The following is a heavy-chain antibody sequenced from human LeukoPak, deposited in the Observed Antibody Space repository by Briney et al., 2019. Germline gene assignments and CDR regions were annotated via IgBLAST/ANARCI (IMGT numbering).Heavy chain of an antibody. CDR3: ARALAYYYDSSGYYPMYYFDY. D-gene: IGHD3-22*01. CDR1: GGSLSSYY. V-gene: IGHV4-4*07. CDR2: IYTSVST. Sequence: PETPSLTCTVSGGSLSSYYRSWIRQPAGKGLEWIGRIYTSVSTNYNPSLKSRVTMSVDTSKKQFSLKLSSVTAADTAVYYCARALAYYYDSSGYYPMYYFDYWGQGTLVTVAS. J-gene: IGHJ4*02.